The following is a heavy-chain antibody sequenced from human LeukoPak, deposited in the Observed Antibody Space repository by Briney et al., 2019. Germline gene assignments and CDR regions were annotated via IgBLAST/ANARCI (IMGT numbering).Heavy chain of an antibody. CDR2: INPNSGGT. Sequence: ASVKVSCKASRGTFSSYAISWVRQAPGQGLEWMGRINPNSGGTNYAQKFQGRVTMTRDTSISTAYMELSRLRSDDTAVYYCARVGYSSSSKEFDYWGQGTLVTVSS. CDR3: ARVGYSSSSKEFDY. CDR1: RGTFSSYA. D-gene: IGHD6-6*01. J-gene: IGHJ4*02. V-gene: IGHV1-2*06.